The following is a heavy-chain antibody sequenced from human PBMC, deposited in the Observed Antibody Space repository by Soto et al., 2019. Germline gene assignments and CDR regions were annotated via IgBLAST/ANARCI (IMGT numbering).Heavy chain of an antibody. V-gene: IGHV4-39*01. CDR2: IYYSGST. CDR3: ARLGYCSSTSCYASGFDY. D-gene: IGHD2-2*01. J-gene: IGHJ4*02. Sequence: SETLSLTCTVSGGSISSSSYYWGWIRQPPGKGLEWIGSIYYSGSTYYNPSLKSRVTISVDTSKNQFSLKLSSVTAADTAVYYCARLGYCSSTSCYASGFDYWGQGTLVTVSS. CDR1: GGSISSSSYY.